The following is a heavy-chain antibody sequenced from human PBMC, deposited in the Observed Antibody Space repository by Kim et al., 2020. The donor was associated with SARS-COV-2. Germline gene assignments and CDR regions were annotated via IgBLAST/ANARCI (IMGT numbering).Heavy chain of an antibody. CDR3: ARGRYQLLD. CDR2: GST. Sequence: GSTTYSPSLKSRVTISVDTSKNQFSLKLSSVTAADTAVYYCARGRYQLLDWGQGTLVTVSS. J-gene: IGHJ4*02. D-gene: IGHD2-2*01. V-gene: IGHV4-59*09.